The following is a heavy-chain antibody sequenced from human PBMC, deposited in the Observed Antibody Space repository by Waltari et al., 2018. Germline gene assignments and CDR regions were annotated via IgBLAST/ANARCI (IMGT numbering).Heavy chain of an antibody. V-gene: IGHV4-34*01. CDR1: GGSFRGYY. J-gene: IGHJ4*02. D-gene: IGHD2-15*01. Sequence: QVQLQQWGAGLLKPSETLSLTCAVYGGSFRGYYWSWHRQHPGKGLEWIGEINHSGSTNYNPSLKSRVTISVDTSKNQFSLKLSSVTAADTAVYYCARVLVVVAAPFDYWGQGTLVTVSS. CDR3: ARVLVVVAAPFDY. CDR2: INHSGST.